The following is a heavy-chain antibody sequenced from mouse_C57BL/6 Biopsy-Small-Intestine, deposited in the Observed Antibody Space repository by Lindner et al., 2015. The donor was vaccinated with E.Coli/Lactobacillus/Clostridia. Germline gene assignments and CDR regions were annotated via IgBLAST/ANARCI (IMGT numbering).Heavy chain of an antibody. Sequence: VQLQESGAELVRPGASVKLSCTASGFNIKDDYMHWVKQRPERGLEWIGWIDPENGDTEYASKFQGKATITADTSSNTAYLQLSSLTSEDTAVYYCTGGGAWFAYWGQGDSGHCLC. V-gene: IGHV14-4*01. CDR1: GFNIKDDY. CDR2: IDPENGDT. CDR3: TGGGAWFAY. J-gene: IGHJ3*01.